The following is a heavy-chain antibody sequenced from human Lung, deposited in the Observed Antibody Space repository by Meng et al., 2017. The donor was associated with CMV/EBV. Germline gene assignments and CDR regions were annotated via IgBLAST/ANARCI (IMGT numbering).Heavy chain of an antibody. CDR3: ASPREGVRAFDI. CDR2: IYYSGGT. Sequence: GGPIGSSSYYGGWIRQPPGKGLEWIGSIYYSGGTYYNPSLKSRVTISVDTSKNQFSLKLSSVTAADTAVYYCASPREGVRAFDIWGQGTMVTVSS. V-gene: IGHV4-39*01. D-gene: IGHD1-1*01. CDR1: GGPIGSSSYY. J-gene: IGHJ3*02.